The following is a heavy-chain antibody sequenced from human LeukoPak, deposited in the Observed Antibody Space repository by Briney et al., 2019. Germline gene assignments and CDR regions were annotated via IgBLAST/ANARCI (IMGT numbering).Heavy chain of an antibody. J-gene: IGHJ4*02. CDR3: AGAKTDSSSWYLIDY. V-gene: IGHV1-69*13. CDR1: GGTFSSYA. Sequence: SVEVSCKASGGTFSSYAISWVRQAPGQGLEWMGGIIPIFGTANYAQKFQGRVTITADESTSTAYMELSSLRSEDTAVYYCAGAKTDSSSWYLIDYWGQGTLVTVSS. D-gene: IGHD6-13*01. CDR2: IIPIFGTA.